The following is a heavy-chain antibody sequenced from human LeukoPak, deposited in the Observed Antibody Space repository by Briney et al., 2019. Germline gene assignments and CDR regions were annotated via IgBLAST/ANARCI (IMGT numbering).Heavy chain of an antibody. CDR1: GYSITSGYF. CDR3: ARRWWQWFHFDS. V-gene: IGHV4-38-2*01. Sequence: SETLSLTCAVSGYSITSGYFWGWIRPPPGKGLEWIGNVYHSGSTYYNPSLKSRVTISVDTSKNQFSLKLSSVTAADTAVYYCARRWWQWFHFDSWGQGTLVTVSS. J-gene: IGHJ4*02. CDR2: VYHSGST. D-gene: IGHD2-8*02.